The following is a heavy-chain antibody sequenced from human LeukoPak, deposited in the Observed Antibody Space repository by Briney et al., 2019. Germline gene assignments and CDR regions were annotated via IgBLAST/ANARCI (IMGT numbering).Heavy chain of an antibody. CDR1: GYTFTSYY. J-gene: IGHJ4*02. CDR2: INPSGGST. CDR3: ARGARYFDY. Sequence: ASVKVSCKASGYTFTSYYIHWVRQARVQGLEWMGIINPSGGSTSYAQKFQGRVTMTRDTSTSTVYMELSRLRFEDTAVYYCARGARYFDYWGQGTLVTVSS. V-gene: IGHV1-46*01.